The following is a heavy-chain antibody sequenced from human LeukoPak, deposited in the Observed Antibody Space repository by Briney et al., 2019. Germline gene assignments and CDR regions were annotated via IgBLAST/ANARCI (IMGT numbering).Heavy chain of an antibody. D-gene: IGHD3-10*02. J-gene: IGHJ4*02. CDR1: GFSFRDYF. CDR2: INPNSGGT. Sequence: ASVKVSCKTVGFSFRDYFIHWVRQAPGQGLEWMGWINPNSGGTNYAQNFQGRVTMTRDTSLDTAYMELRRLRFDDSAVYFCARDYIRDDGLNDYFDYWGQGTLVIVSS. CDR3: ARDYIRDDGLNDYFDY. V-gene: IGHV1-2*02.